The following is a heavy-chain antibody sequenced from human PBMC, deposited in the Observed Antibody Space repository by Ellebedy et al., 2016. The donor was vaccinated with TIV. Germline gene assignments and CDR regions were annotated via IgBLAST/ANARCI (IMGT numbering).Heavy chain of an antibody. CDR2: IYYSGST. CDR3: ARAGITLVRGLTPYFDS. V-gene: IGHV4-61*01. Sequence: SETLSLXXTVSGGSVSSASYYWSWIRQPPGKGLEWIGHIYYSGSTNYNPSLKSRVAISVDTSRNQFSLNLNSVTAADTAVYYCARAGITLVRGLTPYFDSWGQGTLVTVPS. J-gene: IGHJ4*02. D-gene: IGHD3-10*01. CDR1: GGSVSSASYY.